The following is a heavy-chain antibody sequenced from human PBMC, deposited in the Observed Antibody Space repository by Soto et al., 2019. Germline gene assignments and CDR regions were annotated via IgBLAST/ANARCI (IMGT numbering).Heavy chain of an antibody. D-gene: IGHD3-3*01. CDR3: AHRRSIFGVVGYYGMDV. CDR2: IYWNDDN. J-gene: IGHJ6*02. CDR1: GFSLSTSGAG. Sequence: GATLVNPTQTLTLTCTFSGFSLSTSGAGVGWIRQPPGKSLELLALIYWNDDNSYSPSLKSRLTITIDTSKNQVVLTMTNMDPVDTATYYCAHRRSIFGVVGYYGMDVWGQGTTVTVSS. V-gene: IGHV2-5*01.